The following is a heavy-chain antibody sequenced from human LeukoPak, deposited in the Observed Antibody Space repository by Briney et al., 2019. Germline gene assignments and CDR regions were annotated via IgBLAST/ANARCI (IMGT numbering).Heavy chain of an antibody. CDR3: AKDANYYDSSGYSYYYYYGMDV. J-gene: IGHJ6*02. CDR2: ISGSGGST. D-gene: IGHD3-22*01. CDR1: GFTFSSYA. Sequence: GSLRLSCAASGFTFSSYAMSWVRQAPGKGLEWVSAISGSGGSTYYADSVKGRFTISRDNSKNTLYLQMNSLRAEDTAVYYCAKDANYYDSSGYSYYYYYGMDVWGQGTTVTVSS. V-gene: IGHV3-23*01.